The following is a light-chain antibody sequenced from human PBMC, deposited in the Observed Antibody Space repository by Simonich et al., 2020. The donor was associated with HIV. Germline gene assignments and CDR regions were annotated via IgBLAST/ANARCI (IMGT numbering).Light chain of an antibody. CDR1: QSISSY. V-gene: IGKV1-39*01. Sequence: DIQMTQSPSSLSASVGDRVTITCRASQSISSYLNWYQQKPGKAPKLLISAASSLQRGVPSRFSGSGAGTDFTLTISSLQPEDFTTYYCQQTYNTPPWTFGQGTKVEIK. CDR3: QQTYNTPPWT. J-gene: IGKJ1*01. CDR2: AAS.